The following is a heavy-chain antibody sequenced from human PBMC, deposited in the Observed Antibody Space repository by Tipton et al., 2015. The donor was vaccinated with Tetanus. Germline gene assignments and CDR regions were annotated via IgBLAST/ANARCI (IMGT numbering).Heavy chain of an antibody. Sequence: LRLSCTVSGGSIRGGTFYWGWIRQPPGKGLEWIGGIYESGDTYYIPSLKSRVTISVDPSKDQFSRNLNSMAVADTGVYYCARHQSGYFAPFDYWGQGNLVTGSS. CDR3: ARHQSGYFAPFDY. V-gene: IGHV4-39*01. D-gene: IGHD3-3*01. CDR2: IYESGDT. CDR1: GGSIRGGTFY. J-gene: IGHJ4*02.